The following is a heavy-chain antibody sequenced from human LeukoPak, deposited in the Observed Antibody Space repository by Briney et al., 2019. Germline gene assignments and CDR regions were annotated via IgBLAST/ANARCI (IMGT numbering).Heavy chain of an antibody. D-gene: IGHD6-13*01. CDR2: ISSNGGST. J-gene: IGHJ4*02. V-gene: IGHV3-64*01. CDR1: GFTFSSYA. Sequence: GGSLRLSCAASGFTFSSYAMHWVRQAPGKGLEYVSAISSNGGSTYYANSVKGGFTISRDNSKNTLYLQMGSLRAEDMAVYYCARGGRSSSSWYVIYWGQGTLVTVSS. CDR3: ARGGRSSSSWYVIY.